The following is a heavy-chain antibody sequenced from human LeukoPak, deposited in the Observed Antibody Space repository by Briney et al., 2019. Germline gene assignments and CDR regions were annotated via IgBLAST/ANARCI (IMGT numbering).Heavy chain of an antibody. J-gene: IGHJ6*03. CDR1: GGSISSYY. Sequence: SETLSLTCTVSGGSISSYYWSWIRQPPGKGLEWIGYIHYTGNTKYNPSLKSRVTISLETSKSQFSLKLTSVTAADTAVYYCARDPYLGNYYYYMDVWGKGTTVTVSS. V-gene: IGHV4-59*01. D-gene: IGHD3-10*01. CDR2: IHYTGNT. CDR3: ARDPYLGNYYYYMDV.